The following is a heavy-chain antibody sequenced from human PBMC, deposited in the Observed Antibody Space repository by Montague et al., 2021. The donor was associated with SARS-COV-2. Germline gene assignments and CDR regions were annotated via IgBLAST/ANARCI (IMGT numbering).Heavy chain of an antibody. V-gene: IGHV4-59*11. D-gene: IGHD6-25*01. J-gene: IGHJ5*02. Sequence: SQTQSLTYTVSGGSIGSHYWSWIRLPPGKGLEWVGHIYYTGITKYKSSLKSRVTISVDTSKNQLSLKLDSVTAADTAVYYCARGSGSASAAWFDPWGQGTLVTVSS. CDR1: GGSIGSHY. CDR2: IYYTGIT. CDR3: ARGSGSASAAWFDP.